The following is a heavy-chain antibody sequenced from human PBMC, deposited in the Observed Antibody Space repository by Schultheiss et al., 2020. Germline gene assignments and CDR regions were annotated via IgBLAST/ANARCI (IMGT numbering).Heavy chain of an antibody. CDR1: GYTFTSYA. V-gene: IGHV1-58*02. D-gene: IGHD3-9*01. CDR3: ARSGVYDILTGSYFDY. J-gene: IGHJ4*02. Sequence: SVTVSCKASGYTFTSYAMHWVRQARGQRLEWIGWIVVGSGNTNYAQKFQERVTITRDMSTSTAYMELSSLRAGDTAVYYCARSGVYDILTGSYFDYWGQGTLGTVSS. CDR2: IVVGSGNT.